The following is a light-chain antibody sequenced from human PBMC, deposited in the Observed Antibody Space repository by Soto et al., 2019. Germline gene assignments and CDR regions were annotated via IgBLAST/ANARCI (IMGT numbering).Light chain of an antibody. Sequence: EIVLTQSRDTLSLSPGQRAALSCMASESVSSSYLAWYQQRPGQAPRLLIYGASNKATGIPARFSGSGSGTDFTLTISSLEPEDFAVYYCQQRNNWPPEITFGQGTRLEIK. CDR1: ESVSSSY. V-gene: IGKV3-11*01. J-gene: IGKJ5*01. CDR3: QQRNNWPPEIT. CDR2: GAS.